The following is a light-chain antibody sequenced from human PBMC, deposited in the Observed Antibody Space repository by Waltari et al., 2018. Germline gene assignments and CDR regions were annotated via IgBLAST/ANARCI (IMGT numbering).Light chain of an antibody. V-gene: IGLV2-23*02. Sequence: QSALTQPASVSGSPGQSITIPCPGTSSDVWNSTRVSWYQQHPGKTPKLMIYAVSKRPSGVSDRFSGSKSGDMASLTISGLQPEDEAEYFCSSYAGSSKGVFGGGTKVTVL. CDR1: SSDVWNSTR. J-gene: IGLJ2*01. CDR2: AVS. CDR3: SSYAGSSKGV.